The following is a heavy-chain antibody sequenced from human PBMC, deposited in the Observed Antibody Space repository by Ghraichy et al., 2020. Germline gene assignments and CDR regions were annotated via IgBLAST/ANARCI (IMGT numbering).Heavy chain of an antibody. CDR2: IIPIFGTA. Sequence: SVKVSCKASGGTFSSYAISWVRQAPGQGLEWMGGIIPIFGTANYAQKFQGRVTITADESTSTAYMELSSLRSEDTAVYYCARGHVSGSYQLMRVVHFDYWGQGTLVTVSS. D-gene: IGHD1-26*01. CDR3: ARGHVSGSYQLMRVVHFDY. V-gene: IGHV1-69*13. CDR1: GGTFSSYA. J-gene: IGHJ4*02.